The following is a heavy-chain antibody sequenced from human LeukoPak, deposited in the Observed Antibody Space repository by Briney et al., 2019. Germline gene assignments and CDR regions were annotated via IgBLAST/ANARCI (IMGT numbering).Heavy chain of an antibody. J-gene: IGHJ4*02. Sequence: SETLSLTCTVSGGSVSNGDYYWSWIRQLPGEGLEWIGYIHYSGSTYYNPSLKSRITISVDTSKNQFSLKLSSVTAADTAVYYCARVGQAVVNFDYWGQGTLVTVSS. CDR1: GGSVSNGDYY. CDR2: IHYSGST. V-gene: IGHV4-30-4*08. D-gene: IGHD3-22*01. CDR3: ARVGQAVVNFDY.